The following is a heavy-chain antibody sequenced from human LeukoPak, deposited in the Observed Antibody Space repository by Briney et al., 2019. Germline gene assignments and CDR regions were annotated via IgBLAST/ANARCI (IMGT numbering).Heavy chain of an antibody. Sequence: GGSLRLSCAASGFTFSTYSMNWVRQAPGKGLEWVSYITSSSRTIYYADSVKGRFTISRDNAENSLYLQMNSLRAEDTAVYYCAVHYYDSSGSDYWGQGTLVTVSS. CDR1: GFTFSTYS. CDR2: ITSSSRTI. CDR3: AVHYYDSSGSDY. J-gene: IGHJ4*02. D-gene: IGHD3-22*01. V-gene: IGHV3-48*04.